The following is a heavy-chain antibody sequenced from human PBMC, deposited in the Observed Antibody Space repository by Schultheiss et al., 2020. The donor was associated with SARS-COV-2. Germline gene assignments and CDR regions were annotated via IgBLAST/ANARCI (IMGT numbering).Heavy chain of an antibody. Sequence: SETLSLTCAVYGGSFSGYYWSWIRQPPGKGLEWIGEINHSGSTNYNPSLKSRVTISVDTSKNQFSLKLSSVTAADTAVYYCAKGRYYDFWSGYYWGTGMDVWGQGTTVTVSS. CDR3: AKGRYYDFWSGYYWGTGMDV. V-gene: IGHV4-34*01. CDR2: INHSGST. J-gene: IGHJ6*02. CDR1: GGSFSGYY. D-gene: IGHD3-3*01.